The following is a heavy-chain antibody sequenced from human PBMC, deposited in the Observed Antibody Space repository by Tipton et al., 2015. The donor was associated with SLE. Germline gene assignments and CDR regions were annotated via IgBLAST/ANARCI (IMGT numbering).Heavy chain of an antibody. Sequence: LRLSCAASGFTFSSYEMNWVRQAPGKGLEWIGEINHSGSTNYNPSLKSRVTISVDTSKNQFSLKLSSVTAADTAVYYCARGGYGDYDYWGQGTLVTVSS. J-gene: IGHJ4*02. CDR3: ARGGYGDYDY. V-gene: IGHV4-34*01. CDR2: INHSGST. CDR1: GFTFSSYE. D-gene: IGHD4-17*01.